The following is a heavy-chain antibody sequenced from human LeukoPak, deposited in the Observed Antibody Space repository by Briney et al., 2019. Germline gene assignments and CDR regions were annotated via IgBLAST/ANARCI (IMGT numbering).Heavy chain of an antibody. D-gene: IGHD1-26*01. CDR3: ARNWCQEWELAFYAFDI. J-gene: IGHJ3*02. CDR2: IWYDGSNE. V-gene: IGHV3-33*01. CDR1: GFTFSNYG. Sequence: PGGSLRLSCAASGFTFSNYGMHWVRQAPGKGLEWVAVIWYDGSNEFYADSVKGRFTISRDNSKNTLYLQMNSLRAEDTAVYYCARNWCQEWELAFYAFDIWGQGTMVTVSS.